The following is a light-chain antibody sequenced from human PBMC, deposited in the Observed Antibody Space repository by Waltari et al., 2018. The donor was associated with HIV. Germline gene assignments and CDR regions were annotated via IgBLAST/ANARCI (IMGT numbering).Light chain of an antibody. V-gene: IGLV2-14*01. CDR1: SSDIGNYNY. CDR3: SSYTDSSVI. CDR2: EDN. J-gene: IGLJ2*01. Sequence: QSALTQPASVSVSPGQSITISCTGASSDIGNYNYVSWYQHHPGIAPNRIIYEDNNRPSGVSKRFSGSKSGKTASLTISGLQAEDESDYYCSSYTDSSVIFGGGTKVTVL.